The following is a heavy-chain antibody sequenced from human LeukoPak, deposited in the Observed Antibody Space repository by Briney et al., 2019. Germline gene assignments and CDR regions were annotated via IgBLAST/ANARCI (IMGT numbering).Heavy chain of an antibody. CDR2: IKQDGSEK. Sequence: GGSLRLSCAASGFTFSSYWMSWVRQAPGKGVEWVTNIKQDGSEKYYVDSVKGRFTIYREKAKNTLYLQMNSLRAEDTAVYYCARDSPAGRTYFDYWGQGTLVTVSS. D-gene: IGHD1-1*01. J-gene: IGHJ4*02. CDR3: ARDSPAGRTYFDY. CDR1: GFTFSSYW. V-gene: IGHV3-7*05.